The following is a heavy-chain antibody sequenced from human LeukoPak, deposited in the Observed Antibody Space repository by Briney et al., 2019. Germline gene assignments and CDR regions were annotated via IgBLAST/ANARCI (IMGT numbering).Heavy chain of an antibody. V-gene: IGHV3-30-3*01. CDR1: GFTFSSYA. Sequence: QAGGSLRLSCAASGFTFSSYAMHWVRQAPGKGLEWGAVISYDGSNKYYADSVKGRFTISRDNSKNTLYLQMNSLRAEDTAVYYCARDLGRYCSGGSCSTPGNYWGQGTLVTVSS. D-gene: IGHD2-15*01. J-gene: IGHJ4*02. CDR2: ISYDGSNK. CDR3: ARDLGRYCSGGSCSTPGNY.